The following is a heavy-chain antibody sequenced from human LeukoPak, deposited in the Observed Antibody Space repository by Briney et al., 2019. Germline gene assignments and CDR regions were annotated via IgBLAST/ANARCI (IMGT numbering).Heavy chain of an antibody. D-gene: IGHD6-13*01. J-gene: IGHJ4*02. Sequence: GGSPRLSCAASGFTFSSYAMSWVRQAPGKGLEWVSAISGSSGYTYYADSVKGRFTISRDNSKNTLYLQMNSLRAEDTAVYYCAKRGTIAAASYYFDYWGQGTLVTVSS. CDR2: ISGSSGYT. CDR3: AKRGTIAAASYYFDY. CDR1: GFTFSSYA. V-gene: IGHV3-23*01.